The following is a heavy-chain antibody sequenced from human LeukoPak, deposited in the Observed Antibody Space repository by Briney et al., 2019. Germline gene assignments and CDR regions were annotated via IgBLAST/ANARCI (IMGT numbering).Heavy chain of an antibody. CDR2: MSSSDDGR. CDR3: AKAPVTSCRGAFCYPFDY. V-gene: IGHV3-23*01. D-gene: IGHD2-15*01. Sequence: GGSLRLSCTVSGFTVSSNSMSWVRQAPGKGLEWVSAMSSSDDGRYYAASVRGRFTISRDTSRSTLYLQMNSLRAEDAAVYYCAKAPVTSCRGAFCYPFDYWGQGTLVTVSS. CDR1: GFTVSSNS. J-gene: IGHJ4*02.